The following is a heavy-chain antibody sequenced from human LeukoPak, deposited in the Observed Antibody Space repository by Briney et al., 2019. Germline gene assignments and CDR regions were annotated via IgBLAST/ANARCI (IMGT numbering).Heavy chain of an antibody. D-gene: IGHD3-22*01. CDR2: IYYSGNT. CDR3: AREMYDSAGYRVSYFDY. J-gene: IGHJ4*02. CDR1: DGSISSNSYY. V-gene: IGHV4-39*07. Sequence: PSETLSLTCTVSDGSISSNSYYWGWIRQPPGKGLEWIANIYYSGNTYYNPSLKSRVTGSVDTSKNQFSLRLSSVTAADTAVYYCAREMYDSAGYRVSYFDYWGQGILVTVSS.